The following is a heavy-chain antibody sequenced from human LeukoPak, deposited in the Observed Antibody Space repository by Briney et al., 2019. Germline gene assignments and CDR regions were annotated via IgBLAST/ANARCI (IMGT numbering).Heavy chain of an antibody. CDR3: ARGRSLVLRFLEWLLSALDY. J-gene: IGHJ4*02. D-gene: IGHD3-3*01. V-gene: IGHV1-46*01. CDR2: INPSGGST. CDR1: GYTFTSYY. Sequence: GASVKVSCKASGYTFTSYYMHWVRQAPGQGLEWMGIINPSGGSTSYAQKFQGRVTMTRDMSTSTVYMELSSLRSEDTAVYYCARGRSLVLRFLEWLLSALDYWGQGTLVTVSS.